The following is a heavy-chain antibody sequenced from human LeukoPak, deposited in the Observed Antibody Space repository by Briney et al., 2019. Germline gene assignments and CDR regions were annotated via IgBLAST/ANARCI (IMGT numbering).Heavy chain of an antibody. CDR1: GFTFDDYA. CDR2: ISWNSGSI. J-gene: IGHJ4*02. Sequence: GGSLRLSCAACGFTFDDYAMHGVRHAPGKGLEWVSGISWNSGSIGYADSVKGRFTISRDNAKNSLYLQMNSLRAEDTALYYCAKDMRWGSYSSSWGRLDYWGQGTLVTVSS. V-gene: IGHV3-9*01. D-gene: IGHD6-13*01. CDR3: AKDMRWGSYSSSWGRLDY.